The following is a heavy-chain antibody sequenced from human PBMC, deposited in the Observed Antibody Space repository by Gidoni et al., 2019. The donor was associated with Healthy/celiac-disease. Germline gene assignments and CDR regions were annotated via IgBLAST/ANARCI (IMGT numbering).Heavy chain of an antibody. CDR2: INPSGVCT. CDR3: ASDEYSSSSGAFDI. J-gene: IGHJ3*02. V-gene: IGHV1-46*01. CDR1: GYTFTSYY. Sequence: QVQLVQSVDEVKKHGASVKVSCKASGYTFTSYYMHWVRQAPGQGLEWMGIINPSGVCTIYAQKFQGRVTITRDTSTSTVSMELSSLRSEDTAVYYCASDEYSSSSGAFDIWGQGTMVTVSS. D-gene: IGHD6-6*01.